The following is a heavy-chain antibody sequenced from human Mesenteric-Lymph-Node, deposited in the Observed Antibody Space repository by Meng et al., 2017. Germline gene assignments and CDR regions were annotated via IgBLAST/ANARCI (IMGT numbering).Heavy chain of an antibody. V-gene: IGHV4-59*01. CDR1: GGSISSYY. D-gene: IGHD4-11*01. CDR3: ARATATNYRFDY. Sequence: SETLSLTCTVSGGSISSYYWSWIRQPPGKGLEWIGYIYYSGSTNYNPSLKSRVTISVDTSENQFSLKLSSVTAADTDVYYCARATATNYRFDYWGQGTLVTVSS. J-gene: IGHJ4*02. CDR2: IYYSGST.